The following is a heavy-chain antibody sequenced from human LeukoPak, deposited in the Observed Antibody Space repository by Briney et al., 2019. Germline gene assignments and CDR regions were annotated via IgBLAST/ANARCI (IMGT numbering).Heavy chain of an antibody. V-gene: IGHV4-34*01. CDR3: AGQKSFDY. Sequence: PSETLSLTCAVYGGSFSGYYLSWIRQPPGKGLEWIGEINHSGSTNYNPSLKSRVTISVDTSKNQFSLNLSSVTAADTAVYYCAGQKSFDYWGQGTLVTVSS. CDR1: GGSFSGYY. CDR2: INHSGST. J-gene: IGHJ4*02.